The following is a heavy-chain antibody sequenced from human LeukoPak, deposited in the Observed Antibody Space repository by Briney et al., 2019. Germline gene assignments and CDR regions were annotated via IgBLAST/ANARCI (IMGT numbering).Heavy chain of an antibody. V-gene: IGHV1-46*01. J-gene: IGHJ4*02. CDR2: ISPSDGST. CDR3: ARQIEVTTSSVGY. CDR1: GYTFTSYY. D-gene: IGHD4-17*01. Sequence: GASVKVSCKASGYTFTSYYMHWVRQAPGPGLEWMGIISPSDGSTTYPQKFQGRVTMTRDTSTSTVYMELSSPRSDDTAVYYCARQIEVTTSSVGYWGQGTLVTVSS.